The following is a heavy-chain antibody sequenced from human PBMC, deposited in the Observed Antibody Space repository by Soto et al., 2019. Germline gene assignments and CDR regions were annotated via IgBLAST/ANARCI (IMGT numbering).Heavy chain of an antibody. J-gene: IGHJ6*02. CDR1: GYTFTGYY. D-gene: IGHD6-13*01. Sequence: GASVKVSCKASGYTFTGYYMHWVRQAPGQGLEWMGWINPNSGGTNYAQKFQGWVTMTRDTSISTAYMELSRLRSDDTAVYYCARDFFIAAAGPMDVWGQGTTVTVSS. V-gene: IGHV1-2*04. CDR2: INPNSGGT. CDR3: ARDFFIAAAGPMDV.